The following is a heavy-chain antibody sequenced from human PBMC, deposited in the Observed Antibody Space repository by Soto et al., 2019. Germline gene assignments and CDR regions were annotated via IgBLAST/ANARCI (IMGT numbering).Heavy chain of an antibody. D-gene: IGHD2-15*01. Sequence: EVQLVESGGGLVQPGGSLKLSCAASGFTFSGSTMHWVRQASGKGLEWVGRIRSKANSYATAYAASVKCRFTISRDDSKNTAYLQMNSLKTEDTAVYYCTRLVLRSVVYWGQGTLVTVSS. CDR3: TRLVLRSVVY. J-gene: IGHJ4*02. CDR1: GFTFSGST. V-gene: IGHV3-73*02. CDR2: IRSKANSYAT.